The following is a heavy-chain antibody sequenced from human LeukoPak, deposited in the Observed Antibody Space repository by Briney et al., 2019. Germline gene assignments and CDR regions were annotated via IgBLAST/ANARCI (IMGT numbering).Heavy chain of an antibody. CDR2: ISSSSSYI. CDR3: ARARTSYYDSSGMNWFDP. V-gene: IGHV3-21*01. D-gene: IGHD3-22*01. J-gene: IGHJ5*02. Sequence: PGGSLRLSCAASGFSFSSYSMNWVRQAPGKGLEWVSCISSSSSYIYYADSVKGRFTISRDNAKNSLYLQMNSLRAEDTAVYYCARARTSYYDSSGMNWFDPWGQGTLVTVSS. CDR1: GFSFSSYS.